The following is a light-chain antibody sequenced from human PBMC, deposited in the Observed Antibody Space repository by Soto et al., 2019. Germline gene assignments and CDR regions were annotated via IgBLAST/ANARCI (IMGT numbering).Light chain of an antibody. J-gene: IGLJ2*01. CDR1: SSNIGINT. CDR2: SNN. V-gene: IGLV1-44*01. Sequence: QAVVTQPPSASATPGQRVTISCSGSSSNIGINTVNWYQQLPGTAPKLLIYSNNQRPSGVPDRFSGSKSGTSASLAISGLQSEDEADYYCAAWDDSLNCVLFGGGTKLTVL. CDR3: AAWDDSLNCVL.